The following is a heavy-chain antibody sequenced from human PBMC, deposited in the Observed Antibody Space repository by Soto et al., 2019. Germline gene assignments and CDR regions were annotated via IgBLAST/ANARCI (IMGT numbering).Heavy chain of an antibody. CDR1: GGSISSSSYY. J-gene: IGHJ4*02. Sequence: PSETLSLTCTVAGGSISSSSYYWGWIRQPPGKGLEWIGSIYYSGSTYYNPSLKSRVTISVDTSKNQFSLKLSSVTAADTAVYYCARQGASGVVVVAATYFDYWGQGTLVTVSS. CDR2: IYYSGST. CDR3: ARQGASGVVVVAATYFDY. V-gene: IGHV4-39*01. D-gene: IGHD2-15*01.